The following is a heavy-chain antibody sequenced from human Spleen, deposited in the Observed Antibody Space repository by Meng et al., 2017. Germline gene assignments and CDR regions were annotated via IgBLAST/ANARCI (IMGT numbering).Heavy chain of an antibody. CDR2: INTNTGNP. CDR1: GYTFTSYA. CDR3: AREFNGYSSGWYGGDLDY. V-gene: IGHV7-4-1*02. J-gene: IGHJ4*02. D-gene: IGHD6-19*01. Sequence: AAVKVSCKASGYTFTSYAMNWVRQAPGQGLEWMGWINTNTGNPTYAQGFTGRFVFSLDTAVSTAYLQNSSLKAEDNAVYYCAREFNGYSSGWYGGDLDYWGQGTLVTVSS.